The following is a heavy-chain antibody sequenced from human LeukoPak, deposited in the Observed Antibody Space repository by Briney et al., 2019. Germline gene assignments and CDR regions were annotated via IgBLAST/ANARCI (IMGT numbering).Heavy chain of an antibody. D-gene: IGHD3-16*02. V-gene: IGHV3-11*01. CDR1: GFTFNDYY. Sequence: AGGSLRLSCAASGFTFNDYYMSWIRQAPGEGLEWISYISGSGDRIYYADSVKGRFTISRDNAKNSLYLQLNSLRAEDTAVYCCARDYAWDSYGLVLDSWGQGALVTVSS. CDR2: ISGSGDRI. CDR3: ARDYAWDSYGLVLDS. J-gene: IGHJ4*02.